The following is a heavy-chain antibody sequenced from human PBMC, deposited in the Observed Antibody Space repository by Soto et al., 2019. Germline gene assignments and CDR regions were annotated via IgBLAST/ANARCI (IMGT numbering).Heavy chain of an antibody. CDR2: IIPIFGTA. J-gene: IGHJ5*02. CDR1: GGTFSSYA. D-gene: IGHD1-20*01. V-gene: IGHV1-69*01. Sequence: QVQLVQSGAEVKKPGSSVKVSCKASGGTFSSYAISWVRQAPGQGLEWMGGIIPIFGTANYAQKFQGRVTITADESTSTAYMELSSLSSEDTAVYYCARDPGITGTTGNWFDPWGQGTLVTVSS. CDR3: ARDPGITGTTGNWFDP.